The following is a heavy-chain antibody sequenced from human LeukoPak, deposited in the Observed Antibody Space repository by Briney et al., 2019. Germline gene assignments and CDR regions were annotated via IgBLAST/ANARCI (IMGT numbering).Heavy chain of an antibody. V-gene: IGHV1-46*01. CDR3: AAVGRVAAADHDAFDI. J-gene: IGHJ3*02. D-gene: IGHD6-13*01. CDR2: INPSGGST. Sequence: ASVKVSCKASGYTFTSYYMHWVRQTPGQGLEWMGIINPSGGSTSYAQKFQGRVTMTRNTSTSTAYMELSSLRSEDTAVYYCAAVGRVAAADHDAFDIWGQGTMVTVSS. CDR1: GYTFTSYY.